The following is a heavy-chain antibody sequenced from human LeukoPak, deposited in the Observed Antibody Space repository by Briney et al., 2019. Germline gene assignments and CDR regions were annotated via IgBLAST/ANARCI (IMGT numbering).Heavy chain of an antibody. D-gene: IGHD2-15*01. J-gene: IGHJ5*02. CDR3: ARVSFGRGQYWFDP. Sequence: PSETLSLTCTVSGGSISSSSYYWGWVRQPPGKGLEWIGSTYYSGSTYYNPSLKSRVTISVDTSKNQFSLKLSSVTAADTAVYYCARVSFGRGQYWFDPWGQGTLVTVSS. CDR2: TYYSGST. CDR1: GGSISSSSYY. V-gene: IGHV4-39*07.